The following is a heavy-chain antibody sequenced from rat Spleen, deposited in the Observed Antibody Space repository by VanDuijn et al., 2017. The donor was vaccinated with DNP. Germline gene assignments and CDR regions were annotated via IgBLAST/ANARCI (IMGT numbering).Heavy chain of an antibody. D-gene: IGHD1-12*03. CDR2: ISATGGST. CDR1: GFTFSFYG. CDR3: TTERTVGFYYDGSSPDWFAY. J-gene: IGHJ3*01. V-gene: IGHV5-19*01. Sequence: EVQLVESGGGLVQPGRSLKLSCAASGFTFSFYGMAWVRQAPKKGLEWVASISATGGSTSYRDSVKGRFTISRDNARSTLYLQMDRLRSEDTATYYCTTERTVGFYYDGSSPDWFAYWGQGTLVTVSS.